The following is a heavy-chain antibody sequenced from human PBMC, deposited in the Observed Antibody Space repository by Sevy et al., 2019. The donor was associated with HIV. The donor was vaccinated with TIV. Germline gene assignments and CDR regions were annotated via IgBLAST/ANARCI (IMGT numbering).Heavy chain of an antibody. CDR3: AREASSSWYSPYYFYGMDV. Sequence: GGSLRLSCAASGFTFTEFVMSWVRQSPGKGLEWVAVIWYDGSNKYYADSVKGRFTISRNNSKNKLYLQMNSLRAEDTAVYYCAREASSSWYSPYYFYGMDVWGQGTTVTVSS. J-gene: IGHJ6*02. D-gene: IGHD6-13*01. CDR2: IWYDGSNK. CDR1: GFTFTEFV. V-gene: IGHV3-33*07.